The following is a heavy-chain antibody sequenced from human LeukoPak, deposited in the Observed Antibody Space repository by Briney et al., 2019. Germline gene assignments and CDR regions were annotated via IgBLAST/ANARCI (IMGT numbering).Heavy chain of an antibody. CDR2: ISGSGGST. CDR3: AKVGSTGHLPDAFDI. D-gene: IGHD5-12*01. Sequence: GGSLRLSCAASGFTVSSNYMSWVRQAPGKGLEWVSAISGSGGSTYYADSVRGRFTISRDNSKNTLYLQMNSLRAEDTAVYYCAKVGSTGHLPDAFDIWGQGTMVTVSS. V-gene: IGHV3-23*01. CDR1: GFTVSSNY. J-gene: IGHJ3*02.